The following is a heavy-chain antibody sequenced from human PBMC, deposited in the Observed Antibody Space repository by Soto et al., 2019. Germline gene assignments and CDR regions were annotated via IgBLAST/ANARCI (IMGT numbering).Heavy chain of an antibody. D-gene: IGHD1-26*01. CDR3: ARVAGRSYEVGYYFDY. Sequence: EVQLVESGGGLVKPGGSLRLSCAASGFTFSTYSINWVRQAPGKGLEWVSSISPRSTYIYYADSMKGRFTISRDDAKNSVYLQMSSLRAEDTAVYYCARVAGRSYEVGYYFDYWGQGTLVAVSS. CDR2: ISPRSTYI. CDR1: GFTFSTYS. V-gene: IGHV3-21*01. J-gene: IGHJ4*02.